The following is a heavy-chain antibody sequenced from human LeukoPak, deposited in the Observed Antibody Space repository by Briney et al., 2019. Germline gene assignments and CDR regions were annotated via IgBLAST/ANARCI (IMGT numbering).Heavy chain of an antibody. CDR3: ARDPAMVFFDY. V-gene: IGHV4-39*02. D-gene: IGHD5-18*01. CDR1: GGSISSSSYY. Sequence: PSETLSLTCTVSGGSISSSSYYWGWIRQPPGEGLEWIGSIYYSGSTYYNPSLKSRVTISVDTSKNQFSLKLSSVTAADTAVYYCARDPAMVFFDYWGQGTLVTVSS. CDR2: IYYSGST. J-gene: IGHJ4*02.